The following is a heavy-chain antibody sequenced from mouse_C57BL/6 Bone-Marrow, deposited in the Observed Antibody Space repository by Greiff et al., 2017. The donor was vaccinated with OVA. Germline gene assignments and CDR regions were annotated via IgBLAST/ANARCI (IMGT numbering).Heavy chain of an antibody. CDR2: ISDGGSYT. D-gene: IGHD1-1*01. Sequence: EVKLMESGGGLVKPGGSLKLSCAASGFTFSSYAMSWVRQTPEKRLEWVATISDGGSYTYYPANVKGRFTISRDNAKNNLYLQMSHMKSEDTAMYYCARDTTVVAPLYWYFDVWGTGTTVTVSS. CDR1: GFTFSSYA. CDR3: ARDTTVVAPLYWYFDV. V-gene: IGHV5-4*01. J-gene: IGHJ1*03.